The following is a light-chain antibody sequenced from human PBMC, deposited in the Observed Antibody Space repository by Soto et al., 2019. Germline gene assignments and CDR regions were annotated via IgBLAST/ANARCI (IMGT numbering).Light chain of an antibody. V-gene: IGKV3-15*01. CDR1: HSVSNY. Sequence: ERVMTLSQATLSVSPGERATLSCMASHSVSNYLAWYQQIPGQPPRLLIYGASTRATGIPARFSGSGSGTEFTLTISSLQYEAFAVYYCQQYNNWPRTFGQGTKADIK. CDR2: GAS. J-gene: IGKJ1*01. CDR3: QQYNNWPRT.